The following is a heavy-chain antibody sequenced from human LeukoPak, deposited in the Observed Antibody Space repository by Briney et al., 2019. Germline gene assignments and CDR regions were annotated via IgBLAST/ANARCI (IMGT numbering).Heavy chain of an antibody. Sequence: GGSLRLSCAASGFTFSSYWMSWFRQAPGKGLEWVANVKQDGSEKYYVDSVKGRITISRDNAKNSLYLQMNSLRAEDTAVYYCARDRRIQYYYYYYGMDVWGQGTTVTVSS. CDR3: ARDRRIQYYYYYYGMDV. D-gene: IGHD2/OR15-2a*01. CDR2: VKQDGSEK. CDR1: GFTFSSYW. J-gene: IGHJ6*02. V-gene: IGHV3-7*01.